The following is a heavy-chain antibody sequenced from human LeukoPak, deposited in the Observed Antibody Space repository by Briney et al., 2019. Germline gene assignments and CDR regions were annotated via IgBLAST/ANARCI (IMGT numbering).Heavy chain of an antibody. CDR3: ARDHLPAGAPGYYMDV. Sequence: ASETLSLTCTVSGGFVSSHYWSWLRQPPGKGLEWIGYIYNSGITNYNPSLKSRVTMSVDTTKIQFSLMLRSVTAADTAVYYCARDHLPAGAPGYYMDVWGKGTTVAVSS. CDR2: IYNSGIT. D-gene: IGHD4/OR15-4a*01. J-gene: IGHJ6*03. CDR1: GGFVSSHY. V-gene: IGHV4-59*02.